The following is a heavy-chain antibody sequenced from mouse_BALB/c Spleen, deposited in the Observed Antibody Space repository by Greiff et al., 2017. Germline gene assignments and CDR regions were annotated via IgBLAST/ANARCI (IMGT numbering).Heavy chain of an antibody. V-gene: IGHV1-7*01. D-gene: IGHD2-4*01. Sequence: HLQHSGAALAKPGASVEMFHKASGYTFYRYWMHGVTQRPGQGLEWIGYINPSTGYTEYNQKFKDKATLTADKSSSTAYMQLSSLTSEDSAVYYCARGDDYDRGAMDYWGQGTSVTVSS. J-gene: IGHJ4*01. CDR2: INPSTGYT. CDR1: GYTFYRYW. CDR3: ARGDDYDRGAMDY.